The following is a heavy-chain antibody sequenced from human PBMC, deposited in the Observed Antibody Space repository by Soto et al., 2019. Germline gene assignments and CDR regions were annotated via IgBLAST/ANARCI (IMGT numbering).Heavy chain of an antibody. CDR1: GYTFTGYY. CDR2: INPNSGGT. Sequence: ASVKVSCKASGYTFTGYYMHWVRQAPGQGLEWMGWINPNSGGTNYAQKFQGWVTMTRDTSISTAYMELSRLRSDDTAVYYCARSLGRHPSETPRGHSFGAGSLFPFDHWGQGTLVTVSS. CDR3: ARSLGRHPSETPRGHSFGAGSLFPFDH. J-gene: IGHJ4*02. D-gene: IGHD2-15*01. V-gene: IGHV1-2*04.